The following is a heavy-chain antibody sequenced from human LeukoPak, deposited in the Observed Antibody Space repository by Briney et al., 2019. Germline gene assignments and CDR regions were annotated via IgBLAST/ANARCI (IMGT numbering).Heavy chain of an antibody. D-gene: IGHD2-15*01. Sequence: GGSLRLSCAASGFTFSNAWMSWVRQAPGKGLEWVGRIKSKTDGGTTDYAAPVKGRFTISRDDSKNTLYLQMNSMKTEDTAVYYCARDPGYCSGGSCYSGLQDVWGKGTTATVSS. J-gene: IGHJ6*04. CDR3: ARDPGYCSGGSCYSGLQDV. CDR2: IKSKTDGGTT. CDR1: GFTFSNAW. V-gene: IGHV3-15*01.